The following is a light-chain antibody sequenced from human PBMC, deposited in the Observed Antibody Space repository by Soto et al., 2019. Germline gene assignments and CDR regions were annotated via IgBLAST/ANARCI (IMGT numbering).Light chain of an antibody. Sequence: QSALTQPPSASGSPGESVTISCTGTSSDIGGYNYVSWYQQHPGKAPKLIIYEVSKRPSGVPDRFSGSKSGNTASLTVSGLQLEDEAEYYCSSFVGSNYVIFGGGSKLTVL. CDR2: EVS. J-gene: IGLJ2*01. CDR1: SSDIGGYNY. CDR3: SSFVGSNYVI. V-gene: IGLV2-8*01.